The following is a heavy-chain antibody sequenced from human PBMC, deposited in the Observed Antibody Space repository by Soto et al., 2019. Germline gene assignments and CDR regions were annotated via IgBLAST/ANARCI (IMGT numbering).Heavy chain of an antibody. J-gene: IGHJ3*02. D-gene: IGHD5-12*01. CDR2: IYYSGST. V-gene: IGHV4-59*01. CDR3: ASSGEMATTKDAFDI. Sequence: SLTCTVSGGSISSYYWSWIRQPPGKGLEWIGYIYYSGSTNYNPSLKSRVTISVDTSKNQFSLKLSSATAADTAVYYCASSGEMATTKDAFDIWGQGTMVTVSS. CDR1: GGSISSYY.